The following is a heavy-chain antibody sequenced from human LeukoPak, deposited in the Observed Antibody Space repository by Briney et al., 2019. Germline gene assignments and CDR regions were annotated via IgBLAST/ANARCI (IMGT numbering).Heavy chain of an antibody. D-gene: IGHD6-13*01. J-gene: IGHJ6*03. CDR1: GFTFSTYA. CDR3: ARGGSSSTWYYYMDV. CDR2: ISYDGSKK. V-gene: IGHV3-30-3*01. Sequence: GKSLRLSCAASGFTFSTYAMHWVRQAPGKGLEWVAVISYDGSKKYYADSVKGRFTISRDNSKNTLYLQMNSPRSEDTAVYYCARGGSSSTWYYYMDVWGKGTTVTVSS.